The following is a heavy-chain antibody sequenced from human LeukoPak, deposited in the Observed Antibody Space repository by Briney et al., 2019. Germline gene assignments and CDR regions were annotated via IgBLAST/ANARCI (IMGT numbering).Heavy chain of an antibody. J-gene: IGHJ5*02. CDR1: GGSFSGYY. D-gene: IGHD6-13*01. V-gene: IGHV4-34*01. CDR3: ASGGVIAAAGRGANWFDP. CDR2: INHSGST. Sequence: SETLSLTCAVYGGSFSGYYWSWIRQPPGKGLEWIGEINHSGSTNYNPSLKSRVTISVDTSKNQFSLKLSSVTAADTAVYYCASGGVIAAAGRGANWFDPWGQGTLVTVSS.